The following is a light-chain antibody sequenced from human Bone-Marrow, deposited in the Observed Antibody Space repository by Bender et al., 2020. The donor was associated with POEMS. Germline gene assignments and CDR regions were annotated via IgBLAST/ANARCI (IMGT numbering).Light chain of an antibody. CDR2: NNS. Sequence: QSVLTQPPSASGTPGQRVTISCSGSSSKFGSYPVNWYQQLSGAAPKLVIFNNSQRPSGVPDRFSGSNSGTSASLASSGLLSDDEAELYCATWDDSLNGWVFGGGTKLTVL. V-gene: IGLV1-44*01. CDR1: SSKFGSYP. CDR3: ATWDDSLNGWV. J-gene: IGLJ3*02.